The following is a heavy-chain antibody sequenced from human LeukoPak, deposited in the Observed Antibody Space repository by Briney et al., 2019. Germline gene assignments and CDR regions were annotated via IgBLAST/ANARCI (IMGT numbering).Heavy chain of an antibody. CDR2: MNPNSGNT. Sequence: ASVKVSCKASGYTFTSYDINWVRQATGQGLEWMGWMNPNSGNTGYAQKFQGRVTMTRDTSISTAYMELSRLRSDDTAVYYCARGGYSYGYDIGYFDYWGQGTLVTVSS. D-gene: IGHD5-18*01. J-gene: IGHJ4*02. CDR3: ARGGYSYGYDIGYFDY. CDR1: GYTFTSYD. V-gene: IGHV1-8*01.